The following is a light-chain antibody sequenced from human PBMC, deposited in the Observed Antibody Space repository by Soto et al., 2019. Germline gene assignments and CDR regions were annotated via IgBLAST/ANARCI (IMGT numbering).Light chain of an antibody. V-gene: IGKV1-8*01. CDR2: AAA. J-gene: IGKJ2*01. CDR1: QGISSY. CDR3: QQYYSYPYP. Sequence: AIRMTQSPSSFSASTGDRVTITCRASQGISSYLAWYQQKPGKAPKLLICAAATSQSGVPSRFSGSGSGTDFTLTISCLQSEDFATYYCQQYYSYPYPFGQGTKLEIK.